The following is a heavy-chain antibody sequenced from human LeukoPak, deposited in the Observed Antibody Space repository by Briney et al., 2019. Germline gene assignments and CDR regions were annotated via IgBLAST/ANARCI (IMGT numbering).Heavy chain of an antibody. D-gene: IGHD6-19*01. Sequence: GGSLRLSCAASGFTFSSYWMHWVRQAPGKGLVWVSRIDSDGSSTSYADSVKGRFTISRDNSKNTLYLQMNSLRAEDTAVYYCARGSSGWFDDNWFDPWGQGTLVTVSS. CDR1: GFTFSSYW. J-gene: IGHJ5*02. CDR2: IDSDGSST. V-gene: IGHV3-74*01. CDR3: ARGSSGWFDDNWFDP.